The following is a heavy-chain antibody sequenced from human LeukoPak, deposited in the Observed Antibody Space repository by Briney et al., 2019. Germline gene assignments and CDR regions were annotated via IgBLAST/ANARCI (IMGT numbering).Heavy chain of an antibody. CDR3: ARGGYYYDSSGSNYYYYYMDV. D-gene: IGHD3-22*01. V-gene: IGHV4-59*01. Sequence: SETLSLTCTVSGGSISSYYWSWIRQPPGKGLEWIGYIYYSGSTNYNPSLKSRVTISVDTSENQFSLKLSSVTAADTAVYYCARGGYYYDSSGSNYYYYYMDVWGKGTTVTASS. CDR2: IYYSGST. J-gene: IGHJ6*03. CDR1: GGSISSYY.